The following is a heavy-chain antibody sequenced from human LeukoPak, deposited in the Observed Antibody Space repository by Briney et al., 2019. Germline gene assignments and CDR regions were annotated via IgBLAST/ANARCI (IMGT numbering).Heavy chain of an antibody. CDR2: ISYDGSNK. Sequence: GGSLRLFCAASGFTFSSYAMHWVRQAPGKGLEWVAVISYDGSNKYYADSVKGRFTISRDNSKNTLYLQMNSLRAEDTAVYYCARGATVSYYGMDVWGQGTTVTVSS. V-gene: IGHV3-30*04. CDR1: GFTFSSYA. CDR3: ARGATVSYYGMDV. J-gene: IGHJ6*02. D-gene: IGHD4-11*01.